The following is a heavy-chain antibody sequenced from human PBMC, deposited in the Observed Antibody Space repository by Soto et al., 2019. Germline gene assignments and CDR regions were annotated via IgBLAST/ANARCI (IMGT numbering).Heavy chain of an antibody. CDR3: ALLATSRGPFDY. V-gene: IGHV1-24*01. J-gene: IGHJ4*02. CDR2: FDPEDGET. CDR1: GYTLTELS. Sequence: ASVKVSCKVSGYTLTELSMHWVRQAPGKGLEWMGGFDPEDGETIYAQKFQGRVTMTEDTSTDTAYMELSSLRSEDTAVYYCALLATSRGPFDYWGQGTLVTVSS. D-gene: IGHD1-26*01.